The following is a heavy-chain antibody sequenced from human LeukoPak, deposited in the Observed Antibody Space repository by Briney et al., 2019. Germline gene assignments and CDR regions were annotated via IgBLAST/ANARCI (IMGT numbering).Heavy chain of an antibody. Sequence: PGGSLRLSCAASGFTFSSYGMHWVRQAPGKGLEWVAVISYDGSNKYYADSVKGRFTISRDNSKNTLYLQMNSLRAEDTAVYYCAKDLAGIVATSDHYYYYGMDVWSQGTTVTVSS. CDR3: AKDLAGIVATSDHYYYYGMDV. D-gene: IGHD5-12*01. J-gene: IGHJ6*02. CDR1: GFTFSSYG. CDR2: ISYDGSNK. V-gene: IGHV3-30*18.